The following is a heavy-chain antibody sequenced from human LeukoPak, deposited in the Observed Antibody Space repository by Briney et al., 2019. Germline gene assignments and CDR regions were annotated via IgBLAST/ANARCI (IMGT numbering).Heavy chain of an antibody. CDR1: GGTFNTHV. CDR2: IFPLFTTP. CDR3: GRGSPYYGDFDF. D-gene: IGHD4-17*01. J-gene: IGHJ4*02. V-gene: IGHV1-69*06. Sequence: ASVKVSCKTSGGTFNTHVINWVRQAPGQGLEWMGGIFPLFTTPNYAQSFQGRVTITADKFTNTSYMELSSLRSEDTAVYYCGRGSPYYGDFDFWGQGSLVTVSS.